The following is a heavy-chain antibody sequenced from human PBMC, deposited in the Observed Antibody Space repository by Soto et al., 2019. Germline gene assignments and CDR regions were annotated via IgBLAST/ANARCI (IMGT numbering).Heavy chain of an antibody. Sequence: GGSLSLSCAASGFTFSSYGMHWVRQAPGKGLEWVAVIWYDGSNKYYADSVKGRFTISRDNSKNTLYLQMNSLRAEDTAVYYCARSIAAGVVFAYCAQGSLVIVSS. CDR1: GFTFSSYG. D-gene: IGHD6-13*01. V-gene: IGHV3-33*01. CDR2: IWYDGSNK. J-gene: IGHJ4*02. CDR3: ARSIAAGVVFAY.